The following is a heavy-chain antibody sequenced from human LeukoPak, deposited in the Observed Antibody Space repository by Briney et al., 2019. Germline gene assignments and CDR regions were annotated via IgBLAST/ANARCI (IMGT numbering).Heavy chain of an antibody. Sequence: SETLSLTCTVSGGSISSSSYYWGWIRQPPGKGLEWIGSIYYSGSTYYNPSLKSRVTISVDTSKNQFSLKLSSVTAADTAVYYCARDVGDNWFDPWGQGTLVTVSS. D-gene: IGHD3-16*01. CDR3: ARDVGDNWFDP. V-gene: IGHV4-39*07. CDR1: GGSISSSSYY. CDR2: IYYSGST. J-gene: IGHJ5*02.